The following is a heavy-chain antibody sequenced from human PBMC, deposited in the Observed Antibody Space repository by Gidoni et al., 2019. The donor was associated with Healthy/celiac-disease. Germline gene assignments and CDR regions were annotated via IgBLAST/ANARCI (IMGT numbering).Heavy chain of an antibody. V-gene: IGHV3-48*01. CDR2: ISSSSSTI. CDR1: GFTFSSYS. J-gene: IGHJ4*02. CDR3: ARSPLWFGELDPDYFDY. D-gene: IGHD3-10*01. Sequence: EVQLVESGGGLVQPGGSLRLSCAAPGFTFSSYSMNWVRQAPGKGLEWVSYISSSSSTIYYADSVKGRFTISRDSAKNSLYLQMNSLRAEDTAVYYCARSPLWFGELDPDYFDYWGQGTLVTVSS.